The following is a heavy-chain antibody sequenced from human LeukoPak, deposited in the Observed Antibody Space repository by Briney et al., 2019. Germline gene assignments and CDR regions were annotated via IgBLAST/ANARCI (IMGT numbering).Heavy chain of an antibody. CDR1: GFAFRTYA. CDR2: ISYDGRNN. CDR3: ARDGNNDLLTGPLNYFDY. J-gene: IGHJ4*02. Sequence: GRSLRLSCAASGFAFRTYAMQWVRQAPGKGLEWVAVISYDGRNNYYADSVKGRFTISRDNSKNTVYLQMNSLRAEDTAVYYCARDGNNDLLTGPLNYFDYWGQGSLVTVSS. D-gene: IGHD3-9*01. V-gene: IGHV3-30*04.